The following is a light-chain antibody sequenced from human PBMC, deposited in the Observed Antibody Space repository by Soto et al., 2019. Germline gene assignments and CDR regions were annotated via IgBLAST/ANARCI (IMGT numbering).Light chain of an antibody. CDR1: QSISSY. J-gene: IGKJ1*01. CDR3: QQRSNWPWT. Sequence: EIVLTQSPATLSLPPGERATLSCRASQSISSYLAWYQQKPGQAPRLLIYDASNRATGIPARFSGSGSGTDFTLTISRLEPEEFAVYYCQQRSNWPWTFGQGTKVEIK. CDR2: DAS. V-gene: IGKV3-11*01.